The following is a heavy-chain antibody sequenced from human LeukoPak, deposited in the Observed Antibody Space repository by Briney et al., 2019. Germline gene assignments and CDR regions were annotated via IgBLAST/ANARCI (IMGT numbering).Heavy chain of an antibody. V-gene: IGHV3-30*18. J-gene: IGHJ4*02. Sequence: GGSLRLSCAASGFTFSSYGMHWVRQAPGKGLEWVAVISYDGSNKYYADSVKGRFTISRDNSKNTLYLQMNSLRAEDTAVYYCAKDYYDSSGYYEPSYYFDYWGQGTLVTVSS. CDR2: ISYDGSNK. CDR1: GFTFSSYG. CDR3: AKDYYDSSGYYEPSYYFDY. D-gene: IGHD3-22*01.